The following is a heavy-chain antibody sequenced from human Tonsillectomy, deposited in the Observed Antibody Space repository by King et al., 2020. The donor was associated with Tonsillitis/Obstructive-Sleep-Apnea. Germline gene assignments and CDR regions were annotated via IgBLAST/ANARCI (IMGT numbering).Heavy chain of an antibody. CDR1: GFTFSDYY. CDR3: ARVGVATVTTRYFDL. D-gene: IGHD4-17*01. Sequence: VQLVESGGGLVKPGGSLRLSCAASGFTFSDYYMSWIRQAPGKGLEWVSYISSSRSYTHYTDSVQGRFTIARDNAKNSLYLQMNSLRAEDTAVYYCARVGVATVTTRYFDLWGRGTLVTVSS. CDR2: ISSSRSYT. J-gene: IGHJ2*01. V-gene: IGHV3-11*05.